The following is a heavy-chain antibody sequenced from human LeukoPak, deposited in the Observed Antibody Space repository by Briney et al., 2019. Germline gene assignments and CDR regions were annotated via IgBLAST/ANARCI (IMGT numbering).Heavy chain of an antibody. D-gene: IGHD6-13*01. Sequence: GASVKVSCKASGGTFSSYAITWVRQAPGQGLEWMGRIIPIFGTAKYAQKFQGRVTITTDESTSTAYMELSTLRSDDTAVYYCARERPPGDSSSWFLEGYFDIWGQGTLVTVSS. V-gene: IGHV1-69*05. CDR2: IIPIFGTA. CDR3: ARERPPGDSSSWFLEGYFDI. J-gene: IGHJ4*02. CDR1: GGTFSSYA.